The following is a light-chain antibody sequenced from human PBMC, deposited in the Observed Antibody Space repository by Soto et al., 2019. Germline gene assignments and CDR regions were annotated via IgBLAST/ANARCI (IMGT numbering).Light chain of an antibody. Sequence: QSVLTQPASASGSPGQSITISCTGSNSDIGAYDYVSWYQQHPGKPPTLLIYEVTFRPSGVPNRFSGSKSGNTATLTISGLLTEDEADYYCGSYASATLIFGGGTKVTVL. J-gene: IGLJ2*01. CDR1: NSDIGAYDY. V-gene: IGLV2-14*01. CDR2: EVT. CDR3: GSYASATLI.